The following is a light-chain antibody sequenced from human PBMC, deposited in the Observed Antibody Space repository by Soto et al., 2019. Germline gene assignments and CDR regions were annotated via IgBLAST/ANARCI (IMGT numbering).Light chain of an antibody. CDR3: QQYASSPRT. Sequence: EVVLTQSPATLSLSPGERATLSCRASQNVRTFVDWYQQKPGQAPRLLIYGASNRATGIPARFSGSGSGTDFTLTISNLEPEDSAVYYCQQYASSPRTFGQGTKVDIK. J-gene: IGKJ1*01. V-gene: IGKV3-11*01. CDR2: GAS. CDR1: QNVRTF.